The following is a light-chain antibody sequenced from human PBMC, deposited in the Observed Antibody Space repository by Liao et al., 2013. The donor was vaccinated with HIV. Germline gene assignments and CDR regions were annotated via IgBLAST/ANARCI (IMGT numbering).Light chain of an antibody. Sequence: SYELTQPPSVSVSPGQTASVTCSGDKLGDKYASWYQQKPGQSPVLVIYQDTKRPSDIPGRFSGSNSGNTATLTISETQALDEADYYCQAWDSSSVVFGGGTKLTVL. V-gene: IGLV3-1*01. CDR1: KLGDKY. CDR2: QDT. CDR3: QAWDSSSVV. J-gene: IGLJ2*01.